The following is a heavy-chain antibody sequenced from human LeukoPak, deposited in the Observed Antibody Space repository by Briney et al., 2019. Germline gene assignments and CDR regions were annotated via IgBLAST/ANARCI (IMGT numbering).Heavy chain of an antibody. CDR1: GYRFTDYW. CDR3: ARFSASSLAKNWFDP. J-gene: IGHJ5*02. V-gene: IGHV5-51*01. D-gene: IGHD5-12*01. Sequence: GESLKISCTGSGYRFTDYWIGWIRQMAGKGLEWMGIIYPGDSETRYSPSFQGQVTISADKSISTAYLQWSSLKASDSAMYYCARFSASSLAKNWFDPWGQGTLVTVSS. CDR2: IYPGDSET.